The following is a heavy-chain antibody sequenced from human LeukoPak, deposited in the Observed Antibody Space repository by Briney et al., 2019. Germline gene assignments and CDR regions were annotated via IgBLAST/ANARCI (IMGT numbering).Heavy chain of an antibody. J-gene: IGHJ4*02. CDR2: ISAYNGNT. D-gene: IGHD3-22*01. CDR1: GYTFTSYG. V-gene: IGHV1-18*01. Sequence: ASVKVSCKASGYTFTSYGISWVRQAPGQGLEWMGWISAYNGNTNYAQKLQGRVTMTTDTSASTAYMELSSLTSEDTAVFYCARGAVVAHFDYWGQGTLVTASS. CDR3: ARGAVVAHFDY.